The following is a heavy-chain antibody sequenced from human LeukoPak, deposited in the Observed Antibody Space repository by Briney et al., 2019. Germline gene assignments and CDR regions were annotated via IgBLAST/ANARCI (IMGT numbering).Heavy chain of an antibody. V-gene: IGHV1-18*01. CDR1: GYTFTSYG. CDR3: ARELSYGDYRPENWFDP. Sequence: ASVKVSCKASGYTFTSYGISWVRQAPGQGLEWMGWISAYNGNTNYAQKLQGRVTMTTATSTSTAYMELRSLRSDDTAVYYCARELSYGDYRPENWFDPWGQGTLVTVSS. CDR2: ISAYNGNT. D-gene: IGHD4-17*01. J-gene: IGHJ5*02.